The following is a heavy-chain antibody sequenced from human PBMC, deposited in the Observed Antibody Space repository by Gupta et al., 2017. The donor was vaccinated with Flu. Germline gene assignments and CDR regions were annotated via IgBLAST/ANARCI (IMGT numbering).Heavy chain of an antibody. CDR2: ISSSGRNR. J-gene: IGHJ4*02. D-gene: IGHD1-26*01. CDR3: ARGRWAEPDY. Sequence: QVQLLDSGGGLVKPGGSLRLSCAASGFTFSDYYMSWIRQAPGKGLEWVSEISSSGRNRDDANSVKGRFNISRDNAKNTLYVKMESLRAEDTAVYDGARGRWAEPDYGGQGTMVTVYS. V-gene: IGHV3-11*01. CDR1: GFTFSDYY.